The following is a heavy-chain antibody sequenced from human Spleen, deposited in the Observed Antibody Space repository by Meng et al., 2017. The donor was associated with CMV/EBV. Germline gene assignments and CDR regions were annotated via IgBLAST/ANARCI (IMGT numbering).Heavy chain of an antibody. CDR1: GGSVSSGSYH. CDR2: IFNAGSA. CDR3: VAYLVGIGGRGS. V-gene: IGHV4-61*01. D-gene: IGHD1-26*01. Sequence: ESLKISCTVSGGSVSSGSYHWSWIRQPPGKELEWIGQIFNAGSATYNPSLKSRVTISADTSKNQFSLKLASVTAADTAVYFCVAYLVGIGGRGSWGQGTLVTVSS. J-gene: IGHJ5*02.